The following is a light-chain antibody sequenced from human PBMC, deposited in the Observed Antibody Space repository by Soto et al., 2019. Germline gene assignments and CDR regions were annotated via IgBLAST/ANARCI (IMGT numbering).Light chain of an antibody. Sequence: LTQTASVSGSPGQAITISCTGTSSDVGGYNYVSWYQQLPGKAPKLMIYDVSNRPSGVSNRFSGSKSGNTASLTISGLQAEDEADYYCSSYTSSSTLFGTGTKVTVL. CDR3: SSYTSSSTL. V-gene: IGLV2-14*01. CDR1: SSDVGGYNY. J-gene: IGLJ1*01. CDR2: DVS.